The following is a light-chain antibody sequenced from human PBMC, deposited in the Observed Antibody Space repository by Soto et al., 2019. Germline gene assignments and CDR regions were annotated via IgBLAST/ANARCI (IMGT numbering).Light chain of an antibody. Sequence: QSALTQPPSASGSPGQSVTISCTGTSRDVGGYNYVSWYQQHPGKAPKLMIYEVSKRPSGVPDRFSGSKSGNTASLTVSGLQPEDEADYYCSSYAGSNKSVVGTGTKLTVL. J-gene: IGLJ1*01. CDR3: SSYAGSNKSV. V-gene: IGLV2-8*01. CDR1: SRDVGGYNY. CDR2: EVS.